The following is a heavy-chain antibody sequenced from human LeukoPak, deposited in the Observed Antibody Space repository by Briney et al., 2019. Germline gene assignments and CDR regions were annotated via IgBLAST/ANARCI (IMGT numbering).Heavy chain of an antibody. Sequence: GGSLRLSCAASGFTFSSHAMSWVRQAPGKGLEWVAVISYDGSNKYYADSVKGRFTISRDNSKNTLYLQMNSLRAEDTAVYYCARDRDAFDIWGQGTMVTVSS. V-gene: IGHV3-30*01. CDR3: ARDRDAFDI. CDR2: ISYDGSNK. CDR1: GFTFSSHA. J-gene: IGHJ3*02.